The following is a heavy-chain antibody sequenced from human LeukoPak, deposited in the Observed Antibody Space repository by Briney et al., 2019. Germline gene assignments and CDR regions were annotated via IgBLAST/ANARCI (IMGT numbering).Heavy chain of an antibody. CDR3: ARGVALSSGRSYFDY. CDR2: ISSSSSYI. V-gene: IGHV3-21*01. J-gene: IGHJ4*02. Sequence: GGPLRLSCAPSGLTFSSYSMNWVRQAPGKGLEWVSSISSSSSYINYADSVKGRFTISRDNAKNSLYLQMNSLRAEDTAVYYCARGVALSSGRSYFDYWGQGTLVTVSS. CDR1: GLTFSSYS. D-gene: IGHD6-19*01.